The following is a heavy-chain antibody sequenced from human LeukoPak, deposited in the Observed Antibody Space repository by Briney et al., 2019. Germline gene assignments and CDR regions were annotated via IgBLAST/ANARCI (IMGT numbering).Heavy chain of an antibody. D-gene: IGHD3-22*01. CDR2: IKSKTDGGTT. CDR3: TTGGFRNYDSSGYPVDY. Sequence: PGGSLRLSCAASGFTVSSNNMNWVRQAPGKGLEWVGRIKSKTDGGTTDYAAPVKGRFTISRDDSRNTLYLQMNSLKTEDTAVYYCTTGGFRNYDSSGYPVDYWGQGTLVTVSS. J-gene: IGHJ4*02. CDR1: GFTVSSNN. V-gene: IGHV3-15*01.